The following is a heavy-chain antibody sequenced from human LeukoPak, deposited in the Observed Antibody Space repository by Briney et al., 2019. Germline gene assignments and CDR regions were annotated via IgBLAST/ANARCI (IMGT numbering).Heavy chain of an antibody. CDR3: AKVSGSGWHFDH. J-gene: IGHJ4*02. V-gene: IGHV3-48*03. D-gene: IGHD6-19*01. Sequence: PGESLRLSCAASGFTFSNYEMNWVRQAPGKGLEWVSFISSSGILIYYADSVKGRFTISRDNGKNSLFLQMDSLRVEDTAVYYCAKVSGSGWHFDHWGQGTLVTVSS. CDR2: ISSSGILI. CDR1: GFTFSNYE.